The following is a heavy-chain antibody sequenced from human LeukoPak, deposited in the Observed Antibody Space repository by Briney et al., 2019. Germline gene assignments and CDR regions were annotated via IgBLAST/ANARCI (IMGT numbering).Heavy chain of an antibody. CDR3: ARVDYYGSGGDGWFDP. CDR2: IYYRGST. Sequence: SETLSLTCTASGGSISSGTYYWNWIRQPPGKGLEWIGYIYYRGSTNYNPSLKSRVTILVDTFKNQFSLKLSSVTAADTAVYYCARVDYYGSGGDGWFDPWGQGTLVTVSS. D-gene: IGHD3-10*01. V-gene: IGHV4-61*01. CDR1: GGSISSGTYY. J-gene: IGHJ5*02.